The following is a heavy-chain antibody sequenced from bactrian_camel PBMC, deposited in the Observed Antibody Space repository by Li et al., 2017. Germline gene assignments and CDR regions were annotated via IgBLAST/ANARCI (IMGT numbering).Heavy chain of an antibody. D-gene: IGHD6*01. CDR2: IDRDGVS. CDR3: AAAITSFPSRSWYLEEETYGF. V-gene: IGHV3S55*01. CDR1: VYTSGFWC. J-gene: IGHJ4*01. Sequence: HVQLVESGGATVEAGGSLRLSCTSNVYTSGFWCMGWFRHGPGQEGVATIDRDGVSKYTDSVRGRFTISKDNAKNTLYLLMNNLRPEDTAMYYCAAAITSFPSRSWYLEEETYGFWGRGPRSPSP.